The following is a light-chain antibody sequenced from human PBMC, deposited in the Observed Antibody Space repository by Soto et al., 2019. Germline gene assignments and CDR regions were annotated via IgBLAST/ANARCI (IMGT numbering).Light chain of an antibody. CDR1: SSDVGGYNY. CDR2: EVS. Sequence: QSALTQPASVSGSPGQSITISCNGTSSDVGGYNYVSWYQQHPGKAPKLMIYEVSNRPSGVSNRFSGSTSGNTAALTISGIQAEDEADYYCSSYTSSSTLVVFGGGTKLTVL. CDR3: SSYTSSSTLVV. J-gene: IGLJ2*01. V-gene: IGLV2-14*01.